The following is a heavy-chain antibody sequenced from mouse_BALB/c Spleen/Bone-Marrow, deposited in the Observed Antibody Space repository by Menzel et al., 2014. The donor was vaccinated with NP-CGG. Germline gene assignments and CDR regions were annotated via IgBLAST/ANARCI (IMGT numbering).Heavy chain of an antibody. CDR3: ARRVYSSQVFDV. CDR2: ISGGSSTI. Sequence: EVKLVESGGGLVQPGGSRKLSCAASGFTFSSFGMHWVRQAPEKGLEWVAYISGGSSTIYYADTVKGRFTISRDNPKNTLFLQMTSLRSEDTAMYYCARRVYSSQVFDVWGAGTTVTVSS. J-gene: IGHJ1*01. V-gene: IGHV5-17*02. CDR1: GFTFSSFG. D-gene: IGHD2-12*01.